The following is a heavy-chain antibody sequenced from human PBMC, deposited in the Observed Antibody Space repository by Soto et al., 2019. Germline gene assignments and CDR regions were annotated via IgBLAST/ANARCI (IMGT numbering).Heavy chain of an antibody. Sequence: QVQLVQSGAEVKKPGASVKVSCKASGYTFTSYGISCVRQAPGQGLEWMGWISAYNGNTNYAQRLQGRVTMTTDTSTSTLYMELRSLRSDDTAVYYCARDVRGHYYYYGMDVWGQGTTVTVSS. J-gene: IGHJ6*02. CDR1: GYTFTSYG. D-gene: IGHD5-12*01. V-gene: IGHV1-18*01. CDR2: ISAYNGNT. CDR3: ARDVRGHYYYYGMDV.